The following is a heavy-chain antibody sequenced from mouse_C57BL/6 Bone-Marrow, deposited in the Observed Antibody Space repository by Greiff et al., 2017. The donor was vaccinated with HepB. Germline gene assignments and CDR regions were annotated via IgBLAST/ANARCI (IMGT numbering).Heavy chain of an antibody. CDR2: ISNGGGST. J-gene: IGHJ3*01. CDR1: GFTFSDYY. D-gene: IGHD1-1*01. CDR3: ARPYYYGSPWFAY. V-gene: IGHV5-12*01. Sequence: DVKLVESGGGLVQPGGSLKLSCAASGFTFSDYYMYWVRQTPEKRLEWVAYISNGGGSTYYPDTVKGRFTISRDNAKNTLYLQMSRLKSEDTAMYYCARPYYYGSPWFAYWGQGTLVTVSA.